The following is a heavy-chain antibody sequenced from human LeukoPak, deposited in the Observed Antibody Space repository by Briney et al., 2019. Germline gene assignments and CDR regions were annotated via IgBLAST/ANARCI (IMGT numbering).Heavy chain of an antibody. CDR1: GGPISSSNW. CDR3: ARVSGTVVPAAKDDY. D-gene: IGHD2-2*01. J-gene: IGHJ4*02. V-gene: IGHV4-4*02. CDR2: IYYSGST. Sequence: SGTLSLTCAVSGGPISSSNWWSWLRQPPGKGLEWIGYIYYSGSTYYNPSLKSRVTISVDTSKNQFSLKLSSVTAADTAVYYFARVSGTVVPAAKDDYWGQGTLVTVSS.